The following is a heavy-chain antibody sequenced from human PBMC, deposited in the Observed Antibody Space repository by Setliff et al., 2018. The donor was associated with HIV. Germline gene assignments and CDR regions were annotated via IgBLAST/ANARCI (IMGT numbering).Heavy chain of an antibody. Sequence: PSETLSLTCTVSGGSISSYYGSWIRQPPGKGLEGIGYIYYSGSTNYNPSLKSRVTISVDTSKNQFSLKLSSVTAADTAVYYCARASLGDSSSWYGLYYCYGMDVWGQGTTVTVSS. V-gene: IGHV4-59*01. CDR3: ARASLGDSSSWYGLYYCYGMDV. D-gene: IGHD6-13*01. J-gene: IGHJ6*02. CDR1: GGSISSYY. CDR2: IYYSGST.